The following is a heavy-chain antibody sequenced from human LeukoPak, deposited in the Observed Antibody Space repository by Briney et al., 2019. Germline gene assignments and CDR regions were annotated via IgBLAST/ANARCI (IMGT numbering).Heavy chain of an antibody. CDR2: ISYDGTSK. J-gene: IGHJ1*01. CDR3: SRGGTSNWYGYFQH. V-gene: IGHV3-30*03. CDR1: GFSVSGNN. D-gene: IGHD6-13*01. Sequence: GGSLRLSCAASGFSVSGNNMHWVRQAPGKGLEWVAVISYDGTSKYYVDSVKGRFTLSRDNSKNTLYLQMNSLRAEDTAVYYCSRGGTSNWYGYFQHWGQGTLVTVSS.